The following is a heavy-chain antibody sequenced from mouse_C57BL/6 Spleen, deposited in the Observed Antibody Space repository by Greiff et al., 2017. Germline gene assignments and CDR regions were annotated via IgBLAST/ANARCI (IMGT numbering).Heavy chain of an antibody. CDR1: GYTFTSYW. J-gene: IGHJ2*01. D-gene: IGHD1-1*01. V-gene: IGHV1-61*01. Sequence: QVQLQQPGAELVRPGSSVKLSCKASGYTFTSYWMDWVKQRPGQGLEWIGNIYPSDSETHYNQKFKDKATLTVDKSSSTAYMQLSSLTSEDSAVYYCARIDYGSSYGYWGQGTTLTVSS. CDR3: ARIDYGSSYGY. CDR2: IYPSDSET.